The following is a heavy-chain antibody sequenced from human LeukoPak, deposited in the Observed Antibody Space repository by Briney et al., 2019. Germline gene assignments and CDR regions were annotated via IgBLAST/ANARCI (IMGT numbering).Heavy chain of an antibody. V-gene: IGHV7-4-1*02. CDR3: AREERIPLWLGPSGDAFDI. Sequence: GASVKVSCKASGYTFTSYAMNWVRQAPGQGLEWMGWINTNTGNPTYAQGFTGRFVFSLDTSVSTAYLQISSLKAEDTAVYYCAREERIPLWLGPSGDAFDIWGQGTMVTVSS. D-gene: IGHD5-18*01. CDR2: INTNTGNP. CDR1: GYTFTSYA. J-gene: IGHJ3*02.